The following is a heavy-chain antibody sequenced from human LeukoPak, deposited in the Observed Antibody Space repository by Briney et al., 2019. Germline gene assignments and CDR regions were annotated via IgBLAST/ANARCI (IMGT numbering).Heavy chain of an antibody. J-gene: IGHJ4*02. CDR1: GYTFTYND. V-gene: IGHV1-8*01. D-gene: IGHD2-15*01. Sequence: ASVKVSCKASGYTFTYNDVNWVRQATGQGLEWMGWMNPGTANTGYALRFQGRLAMTADTSINTAYMELSGLTSDDTAVYYCARGRAAADWGQGTLVTVSS. CDR2: MNPGTANT. CDR3: ARGRAAAD.